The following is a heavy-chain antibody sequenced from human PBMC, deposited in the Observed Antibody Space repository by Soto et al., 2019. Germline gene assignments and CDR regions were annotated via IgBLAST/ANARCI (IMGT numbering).Heavy chain of an antibody. J-gene: IGHJ6*02. V-gene: IGHV1-18*01. Sequence: ASVKVSCKASGYTFTSYGISWVRQAPGQGLEWMGWISAYNGNTNYAQKLQGRVTMTTDTSTSTAYMELRSLRSDDTAVYYCARDWWEIPKSSYYGMEVWGQGTTFTVSS. CDR3: ARDWWEIPKSSYYGMEV. CDR1: GYTFTSYG. D-gene: IGHD1-26*01. CDR2: ISAYNGNT.